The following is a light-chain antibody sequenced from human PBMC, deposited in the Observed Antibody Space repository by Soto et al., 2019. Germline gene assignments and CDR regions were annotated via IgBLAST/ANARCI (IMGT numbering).Light chain of an antibody. V-gene: IGLV2-23*02. CDR3: CSDAGSGIYV. CDR1: SSDVGRYNF. J-gene: IGLJ1*01. CDR2: EVT. Sequence: QSALTQPASVSGSPGQSITISCTGTSSDVGRYNFVSWYQQYPGKAPKLLICEVTKRPSGVSNRFSGSKSGNTASLTISGLQAEDEDDYYCCSDAGSGIYVFGTGTKLTVL.